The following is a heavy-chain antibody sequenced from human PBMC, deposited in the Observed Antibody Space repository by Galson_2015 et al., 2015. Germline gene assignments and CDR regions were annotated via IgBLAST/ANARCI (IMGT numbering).Heavy chain of an antibody. CDR2: ISSSSSTI. V-gene: IGHV3-48*02. CDR1: GFTFSSYS. D-gene: IGHD6-13*01. CDR3: ARDWEAGYSSSWYG. Sequence: SLRLSCAASGFTFSSYSMNWARQAPGKGLEWVSYISSSSSTIYYAESVKGRFTIYRDNAKNSLYLQLNSLRDEDTAVYYCARDWEAGYSSSWYGWGQGTLVTVSS. J-gene: IGHJ4*02.